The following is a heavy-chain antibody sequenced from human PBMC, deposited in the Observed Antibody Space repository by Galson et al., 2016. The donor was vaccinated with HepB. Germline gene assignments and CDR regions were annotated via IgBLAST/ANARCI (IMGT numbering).Heavy chain of an antibody. CDR2: ISYDGSNK. D-gene: IGHD3-22*01. CDR3: ARSRWLPPTYFDF. J-gene: IGHJ4*02. CDR1: GFTFRSFT. V-gene: IGHV3-30*04. Sequence: SLRLSCAVSGFTFRSFTMHWVRRAPGKGLEWLAVISYDGSNKFYADSVKGRFTISRDNSKNTLYLQMNSLRAEDTAVYSCARSRWLPPTYFDFWGQGTLVTVFS.